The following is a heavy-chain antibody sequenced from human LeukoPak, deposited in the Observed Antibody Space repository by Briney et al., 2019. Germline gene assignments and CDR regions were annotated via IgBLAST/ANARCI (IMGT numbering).Heavy chain of an antibody. D-gene: IGHD3-22*01. Sequence: GGSLRLSCAASGFTFSSYAMHWVRQAPGKGLEYVSAISSNGGSTYYANSVKGRFTISRDNSKNTLYLQMGSLRAEDMAVYYCARAGDYYDSSGYYNWGQGTLVTVSS. CDR1: GFTFSSYA. CDR2: ISSNGGST. CDR3: ARAGDYYDSSGYYN. V-gene: IGHV3-64*01. J-gene: IGHJ4*02.